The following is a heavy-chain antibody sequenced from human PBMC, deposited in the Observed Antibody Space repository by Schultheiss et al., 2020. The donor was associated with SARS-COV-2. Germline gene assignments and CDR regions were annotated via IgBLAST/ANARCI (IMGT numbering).Heavy chain of an antibody. V-gene: IGHV3-48*03. Sequence: GGSLRLSCAASGFTLSSYEMNWVRQAPGKGLEWVSYISGSGSTIHSADSVKGRFTVSRDNAKNSLYLQMNSLRAEDTAVYYCARGSLGYGGKRFDYWGQGTLVTVAS. CDR1: GFTLSSYE. CDR2: ISGSGSTI. CDR3: ARGSLGYGGKRFDY. D-gene: IGHD4-23*01. J-gene: IGHJ4*02.